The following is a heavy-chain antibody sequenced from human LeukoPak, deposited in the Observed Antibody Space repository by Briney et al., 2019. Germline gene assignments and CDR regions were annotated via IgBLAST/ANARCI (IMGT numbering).Heavy chain of an antibody. D-gene: IGHD6-13*01. J-gene: IGHJ6*04. Sequence: SETLSLTCTVSGGSISSTSYYWGWIRQPPGKGLEWIGGIFYSGNTYYNPSLKSRVTISVDTSKKQFSLNLSSVTAADTAVYYCAREAAAGKRMDVWGKGTTVTVSS. V-gene: IGHV4-39*02. CDR3: AREAAAGKRMDV. CDR2: IFYSGNT. CDR1: GGSISSTSYY.